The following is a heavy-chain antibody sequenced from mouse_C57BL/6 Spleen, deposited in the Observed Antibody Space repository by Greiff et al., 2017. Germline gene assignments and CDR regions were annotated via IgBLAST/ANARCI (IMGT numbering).Heavy chain of an antibody. CDR2: IHPNSGST. J-gene: IGHJ3*01. CDR1: GYTFTSYW. D-gene: IGHD2-2*01. CDR3: GHYGYEGVAY. Sequence: QLQQPGAELVKPGASVKLSCKASGYTFTSYWMHWVKQRPGQGLEWIGMIHPNSGSTNYNEKFKSKATLTVDKSSSTAYMQLSSLTSEDSAVYYCGHYGYEGVAYWGQGTLVTVSA. V-gene: IGHV1-64*01.